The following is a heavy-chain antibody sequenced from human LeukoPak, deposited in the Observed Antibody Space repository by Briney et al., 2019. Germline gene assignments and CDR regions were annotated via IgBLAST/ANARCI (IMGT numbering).Heavy chain of an antibody. CDR3: ARDRADCSSTSCYLDGYV. V-gene: IGHV4-31*03. D-gene: IGHD2-2*01. J-gene: IGHJ4*02. Sequence: SQTLSLTCTVSGGSISSGGYYWSWIRQHPGKGLEWIGYTYYSGSTYYNPSLKSRVTISVDTSKNQFSLKLSSVTAADTAVYYCARDRADCSSTSCYLDGYVWGQGTLVTVSS. CDR1: GGSISSGGYY. CDR2: TYYSGST.